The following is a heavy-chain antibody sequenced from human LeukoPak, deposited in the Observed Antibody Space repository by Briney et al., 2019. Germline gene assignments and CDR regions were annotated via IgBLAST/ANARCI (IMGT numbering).Heavy chain of an antibody. CDR1: GYSINFGHL. Sequence: SETLSLTCDVSGYSINFGHLWGWIRQPPGKGLEWIASINHSGRTYYPPSLKSRVTISVDTLKNQFSLKVTSVTAEDTATYFCARESSAVAHTMMRDWLDPWGQGTLVTVSS. CDR3: ARESSAVAHTMMRDWLDP. V-gene: IGHV4-38-2*02. CDR2: INHSGRT. D-gene: IGHD3-22*01. J-gene: IGHJ5*02.